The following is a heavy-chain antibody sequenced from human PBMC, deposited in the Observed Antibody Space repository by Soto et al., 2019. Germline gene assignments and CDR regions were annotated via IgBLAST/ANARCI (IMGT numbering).Heavy chain of an antibody. CDR1: GFTVSSSY. V-gene: IGHV3-66*01. CDR2: IYSAGNT. D-gene: IGHD3-10*01. J-gene: IGHJ6*02. CDR3: AIITFGTYGMAV. Sequence: EVQVLESGGGLVQPGGSLRLSCAASGFTVSSSYMTWVRQAPGKGLEWVSVIYSAGNTYYADSVKGRFTISRDNSKNTVYLQMNSLRAEDTAVYYCAIITFGTYGMAVWGQGTTVTVSS.